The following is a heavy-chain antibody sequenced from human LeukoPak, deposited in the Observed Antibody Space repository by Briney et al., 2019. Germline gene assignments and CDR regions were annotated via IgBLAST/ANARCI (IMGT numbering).Heavy chain of an antibody. J-gene: IGHJ5*02. CDR3: AREGGGGWYSGWFDP. D-gene: IGHD6-19*01. Sequence: TGGSLRLSCAASGFTFSSYWMSWVRQAPGKGLEWVANIKKDGTEKKYVDSVKGRFTISRDNAKNSLYLQMNSLRAEDTALYYCAREGGGGWYSGWFDPWGQGTLVTVSS. CDR1: GFTFSSYW. V-gene: IGHV3-7*01. CDR2: IKKDGTEK.